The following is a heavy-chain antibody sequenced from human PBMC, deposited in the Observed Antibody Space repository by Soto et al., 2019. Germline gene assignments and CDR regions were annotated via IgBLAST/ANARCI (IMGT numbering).Heavy chain of an antibody. V-gene: IGHV1-46*01. CDR1: GYTFTSYY. Sequence: ASVKVSCKASGYTFTSYYMHCVRQAPGLGLEWMGIINPSGGSTSYAQKFQGRVTMTRDTSTSTVYMELSSLRSEDTAVYYCARDLGGYWAHWGQGTLVTVSS. D-gene: IGHD2-15*01. J-gene: IGHJ4*02. CDR3: ARDLGGYWAH. CDR2: INPSGGST.